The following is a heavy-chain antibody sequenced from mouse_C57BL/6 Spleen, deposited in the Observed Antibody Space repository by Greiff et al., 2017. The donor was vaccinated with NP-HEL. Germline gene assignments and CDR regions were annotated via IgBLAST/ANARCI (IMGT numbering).Heavy chain of an antibody. J-gene: IGHJ3*01. Sequence: VKLQQPGAELVKPGASVKLSCKASGYTFTSYWMHWVKQRPGRGLEWIGRIDPNSGGTKYNEKFRSKATLTVDKPSSTAYMQLSSLTSEDSAVYYCARSWGSNWEFAYWGQGTLVTVSA. D-gene: IGHD4-1*02. V-gene: IGHV1-72*01. CDR2: IDPNSGGT. CDR3: ARSWGSNWEFAY. CDR1: GYTFTSYW.